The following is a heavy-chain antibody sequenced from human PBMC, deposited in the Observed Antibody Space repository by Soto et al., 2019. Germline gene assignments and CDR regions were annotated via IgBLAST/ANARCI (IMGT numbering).Heavy chain of an antibody. D-gene: IGHD1-26*01. CDR3: ARDQDSGSSSGPSPRRDAFDI. CDR1: GGTFSSYA. Sequence: GPSVKVSCKASGGTFSSYAISWVRQAPGQGLEWMGGIIPIFGTANYAQKFQGRVTITADESTSTAYMELSSLRSEDTAVYYCARDQDSGSSSGPSPRRDAFDIWGQGTMVTVSS. CDR2: IIPIFGTA. V-gene: IGHV1-69*13. J-gene: IGHJ3*02.